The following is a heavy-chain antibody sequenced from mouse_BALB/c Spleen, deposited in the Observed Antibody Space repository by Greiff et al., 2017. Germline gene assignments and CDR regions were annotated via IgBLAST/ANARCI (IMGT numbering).Heavy chain of an antibody. D-gene: IGHD1-1*01. CDR1: GYTFTSYW. J-gene: IGHJ3*01. CDR2: IYPGSGST. CDR3: AALRGFAY. V-gene: IGHV1S22*01. Sequence: LKQPGSELVRPGASVKLSCKASGYTFTSYWMHWVKQRPGQGLEWIGNIYPGSGSTNYDEKFKSKATLTVDTSSSTAYMQLSSLTSEDSAVYYCAALRGFAYWGQGTLVTVSA.